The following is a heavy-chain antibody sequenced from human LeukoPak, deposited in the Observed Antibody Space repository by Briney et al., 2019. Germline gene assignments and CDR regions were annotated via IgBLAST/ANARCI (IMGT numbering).Heavy chain of an antibody. CDR2: IKQDGSEK. V-gene: IGHV3-7*01. Sequence: GSLRLSCAASGFPFSSYWMSWVRQPPGKGLEWVANIKQDGSEKYYVASVKGRFTISRDNAKNSLYLQMDSLRAEDTAVYYCARSAWVDCFDYWGQGTLVTVSS. CDR1: GFPFSSYW. J-gene: IGHJ4*02. D-gene: IGHD2-15*01. CDR3: ARSAWVDCFDY.